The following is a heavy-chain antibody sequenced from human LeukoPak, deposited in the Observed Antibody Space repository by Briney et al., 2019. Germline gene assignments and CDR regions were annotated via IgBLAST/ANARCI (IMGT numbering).Heavy chain of an antibody. D-gene: IGHD3-10*01. V-gene: IGHV3-48*01. CDR3: ARDSRQPGPSAFDI. CDR1: GFTFSSYS. Sequence: PGGSLRLSCAASGFTFSSYSMNWVRQAPGKGLEWVSYISSSSSTIYYADSVKGRFTISRDNAKNSLYLQMNSLRAEDTAVYYCARDSRQPGPSAFDIWGQGTMVTVSS. J-gene: IGHJ3*02. CDR2: ISSSSSTI.